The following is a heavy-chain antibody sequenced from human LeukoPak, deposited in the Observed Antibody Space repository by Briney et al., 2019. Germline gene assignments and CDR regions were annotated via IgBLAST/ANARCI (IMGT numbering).Heavy chain of an antibody. Sequence: SETLSLTCAVYGGSFSGYYWSWIPQPPGKGLEWIGEINHSGSTNYNPSLKSRVTISVDTSKNQFSLKLSSVTAADTAVYYCARGSSYYGSGSYTYFDYWGQGTLVTVSS. CDR3: ARGSSYYGSGSYTYFDY. CDR2: INHSGST. J-gene: IGHJ4*02. V-gene: IGHV4-34*01. CDR1: GGSFSGYY. D-gene: IGHD3-10*01.